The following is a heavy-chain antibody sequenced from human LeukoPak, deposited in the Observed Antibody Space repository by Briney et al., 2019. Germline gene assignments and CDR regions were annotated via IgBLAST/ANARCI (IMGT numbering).Heavy chain of an antibody. V-gene: IGHV3-7*01. J-gene: IGHJ6*02. CDR2: IKQDGSEK. CDR3: ARLSSGYYYLPYYYYGMDV. D-gene: IGHD3-22*01. CDR1: GFTFSSYW. Sequence: GGSLRLSCAASGFTFSSYWMSWVRQAPGKGLEWVANIKQDGSEKYYVDSVKGRFTISRDSAKNSLYLQMNSLRAEDTAVYYCARLSSGYYYLPYYYYGMDVWGQGTTVTVSS.